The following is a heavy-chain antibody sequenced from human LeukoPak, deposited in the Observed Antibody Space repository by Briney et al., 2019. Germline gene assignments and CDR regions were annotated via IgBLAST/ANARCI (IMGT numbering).Heavy chain of an antibody. Sequence: ASVKVSCKASGYTFTGYYMHWVRQAPGQGLEWMGWINPNSGGTNYAQKFQGWVTMTRDTSISTAYMELSRLRSDDTAVYYCAREARYCSGGSCYSVYFDYWGQGTLVTVSS. CDR2: INPNSGGT. J-gene: IGHJ4*02. D-gene: IGHD2-15*01. V-gene: IGHV1-2*04. CDR1: GYTFTGYY. CDR3: AREARYCSGGSCYSVYFDY.